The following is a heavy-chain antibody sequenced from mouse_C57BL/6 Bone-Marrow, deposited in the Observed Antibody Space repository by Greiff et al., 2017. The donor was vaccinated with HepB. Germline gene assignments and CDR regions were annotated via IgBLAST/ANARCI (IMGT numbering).Heavy chain of an antibody. CDR2: ISSGGSYT. V-gene: IGHV5-6*01. J-gene: IGHJ3*01. D-gene: IGHD1-1*01. CDR3: ARPLITTEGGFAY. CDR1: GFTFSSYG. Sequence: EVQVVESGGDLVKPGGSLKLSCAASGFTFSSYGMSWVRQTPDKRLDWVATISSGGSYTYYPDSVKGRFTISRDNAKNTLYLQMSSLKSEDTAMYYCARPLITTEGGFAYWGQGTLVTVSA.